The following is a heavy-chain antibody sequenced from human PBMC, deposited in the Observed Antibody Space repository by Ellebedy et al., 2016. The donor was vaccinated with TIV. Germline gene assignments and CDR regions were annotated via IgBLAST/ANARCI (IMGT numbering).Heavy chain of an antibody. V-gene: IGHV3-7*01. Sequence: PGGSLRLSCAASGFTFSRFWMSWVRQAPGKGLEWVATIKQDGSEKYYVESLRGRITISRDNAKNSLYLQMNSLRVEDTAVYYCARWDIVILSGVSYYFDYWGQGALVTVSS. CDR2: IKQDGSEK. D-gene: IGHD2-15*01. CDR3: ARWDIVILSGVSYYFDY. J-gene: IGHJ4*02. CDR1: GFTFSRFW.